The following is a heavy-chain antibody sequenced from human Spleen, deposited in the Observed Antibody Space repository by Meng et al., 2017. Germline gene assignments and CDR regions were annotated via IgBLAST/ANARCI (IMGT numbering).Heavy chain of an antibody. CDR3: SSSNLFDY. V-gene: IGHV3-73*01. CDR2: IRSRANNYAT. Sequence: GESLKISCAASGLSFRGSPIYRVRQASGKGLEWVGRIRSRANNYATAYAASVEGRFTISRDDLKNMAYLQMNSLKSEDTAMYYCSSSNLFDYWGQGTLVTVSS. CDR1: GLSFRGSP. J-gene: IGHJ4*02.